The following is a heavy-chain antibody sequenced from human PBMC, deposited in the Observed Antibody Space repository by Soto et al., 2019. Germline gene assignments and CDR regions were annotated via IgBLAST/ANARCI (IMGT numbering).Heavy chain of an antibody. V-gene: IGHV1-3*01. J-gene: IGHJ3*01. Sequence: ASVKVSCKTSGYTFLNYAIHWVRQAPGQGLEWMGWVNPSNGYTRYSENFQARLSLTRDTSANTAYMELTSLRSEDTAVYYCARRLSAFDVWGQGTVVTVSS. CDR3: ARRLSAFDV. CDR2: VNPSNGYT. CDR1: GYTFLNYA.